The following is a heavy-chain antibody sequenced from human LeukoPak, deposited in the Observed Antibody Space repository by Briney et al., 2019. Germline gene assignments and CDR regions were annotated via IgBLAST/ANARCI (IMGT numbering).Heavy chain of an antibody. D-gene: IGHD6-19*01. Sequence: GGSLRLSCAASGFSFNNYWMTWVRQAPGKGLEWVANIDPDGSEEYSADSVEGRFTISRDNAKNSLYLQMNSLRAEDTAVYFCARSRGWRDCFDYWGQGTLVTVSS. CDR3: ARSRGWRDCFDY. J-gene: IGHJ4*02. V-gene: IGHV3-7*01. CDR1: GFSFNNYW. CDR2: IDPDGSEE.